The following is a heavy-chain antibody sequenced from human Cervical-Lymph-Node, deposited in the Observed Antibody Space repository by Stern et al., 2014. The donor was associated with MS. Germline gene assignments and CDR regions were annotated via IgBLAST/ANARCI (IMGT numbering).Heavy chain of an antibody. D-gene: IGHD3-9*01. CDR1: ESAFSNFA. V-gene: IGHV3-30-3*01. CDR3: ARVNILTDYYVFDF. Sequence: MQLVESGGGVVQPGKSLRLSCVASESAFSNFAMHWLRQAPGKEMECVAFFSYDGDNKYYADSVQGRFTISRDNSQSTLFLHMNSLRVEDTAVYYCARVNILTDYYVFDFWGQGALVTVSS. J-gene: IGHJ4*02. CDR2: FSYDGDNK.